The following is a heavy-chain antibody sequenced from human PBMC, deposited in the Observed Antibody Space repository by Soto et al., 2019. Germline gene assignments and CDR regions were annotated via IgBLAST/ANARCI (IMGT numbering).Heavy chain of an antibody. Sequence: SETLCLTCTFSAGSISSFYWHWIRQPPGKGLEWIGYISSSGNTNYNPSLKSRVSISVDTSKNQFSLNLTSVTAADTAVYYCARAPMVLTRSYFDSWGQGTTVTGSS. CDR3: ARAPMVLTRSYFDS. V-gene: IGHV4-59*01. J-gene: IGHJ4*02. D-gene: IGHD3-22*01. CDR2: ISSSGNT. CDR1: AGSISSFY.